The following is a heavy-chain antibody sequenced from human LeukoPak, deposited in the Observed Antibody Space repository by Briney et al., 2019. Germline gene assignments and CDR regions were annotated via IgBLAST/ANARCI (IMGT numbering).Heavy chain of an antibody. V-gene: IGHV3-48*03. CDR2: ISSSGSTI. J-gene: IGHJ4*02. CDR3: ARVSSGWYFDY. D-gene: IGHD6-19*01. Sequence: GGSLRLSCEASGFTFSSYALSWVRQAPGKGLEWVSYISSSGSTIYYADSVKGRFTISRDNAKNSLYLQMNSLRAEDTAVYYCARVSSGWYFDYWGQGTLVTVSS. CDR1: GFTFSSYA.